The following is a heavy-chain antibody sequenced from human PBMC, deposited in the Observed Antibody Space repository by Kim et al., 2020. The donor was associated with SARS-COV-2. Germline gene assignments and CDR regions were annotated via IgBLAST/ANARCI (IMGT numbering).Heavy chain of an antibody. V-gene: IGHV4-34*01. CDR2: INHSGST. CDR3: ASNRELQYYFDY. Sequence: SETLSLTCAVYGGSFSGYYWSWIRQPPGKGLEWIGEINHSGSTNYNPSLKSRVTISVDTSKNQFSLKLSSVTAADTAVYYCASNRELQYYFDYWGQGTLVTVFS. CDR1: GGSFSGYY. J-gene: IGHJ4*02. D-gene: IGHD3-10*01.